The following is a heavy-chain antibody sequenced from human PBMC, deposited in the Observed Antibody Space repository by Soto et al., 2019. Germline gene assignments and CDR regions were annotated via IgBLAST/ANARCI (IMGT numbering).Heavy chain of an antibody. CDR2: IIPIFGTP. Sequence: SVKVSCKASGGTFSSYAISWVRQAPGQGLECMGGIIPIFGTPHYAQKFQGRVTITADESTSTAYMELSSLRSEDTAVYYCARGGWEGNTFQNFFDPWGQGTQVTVSS. V-gene: IGHV1-69*13. CDR3: ARGGWEGNTFQNFFDP. CDR1: GGTFSSYA. J-gene: IGHJ5*02. D-gene: IGHD1-26*01.